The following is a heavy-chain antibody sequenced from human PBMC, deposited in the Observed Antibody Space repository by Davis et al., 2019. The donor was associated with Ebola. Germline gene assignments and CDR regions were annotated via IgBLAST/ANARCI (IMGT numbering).Heavy chain of an antibody. V-gene: IGHV3-9*01. CDR2: ISWNSGSI. Sequence: SLKISCAASGFTFDDYAMHWVRQAPGKGLEWVSGISWNSGSIGYADSVKGRFTISRDNAKNSLYLQMNSLRAEDTAVYYCARIQLWLGGDYYYYYGMDVWGQGTTVTVSS. CDR1: GFTFDDYA. D-gene: IGHD5-18*01. J-gene: IGHJ6*02. CDR3: ARIQLWLGGDYYYYYGMDV.